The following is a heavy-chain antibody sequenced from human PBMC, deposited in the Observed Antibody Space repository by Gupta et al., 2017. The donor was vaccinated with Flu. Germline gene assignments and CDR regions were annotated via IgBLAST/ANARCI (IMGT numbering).Heavy chain of an antibody. D-gene: IGHD3-9*01. J-gene: IGHJ6*02. CDR1: GYTFTSYD. CDR2: MNPNSGNT. V-gene: IGHV1-8*01. CDR3: ARAPHFFDWLLDGFYSHGMDV. Sequence: QVQLVQSGAEVKKPGASVKVSCKASGYTFTSYDINWVRQATGQGLEWMGWMNPNSGNTGYAQKFQGRVTMTRNTSISTAYMELSSLRSEDTAVYYCARAPHFFDWLLDGFYSHGMDVWGQGTTVTVSS.